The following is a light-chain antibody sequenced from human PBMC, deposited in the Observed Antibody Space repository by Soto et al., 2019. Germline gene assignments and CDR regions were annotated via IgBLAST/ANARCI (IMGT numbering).Light chain of an antibody. Sequence: QSVLTQPASVSGPPGQSITISCTGTSSDIGGHDDVSWYQQHPGKVPKLLIYGVTDRPSGVSNRFSGSKSGNVASLTISGLQAEDEADYYCCSYTSDLTPYVFGTGTKGTVL. CDR1: SSDIGGHDD. CDR2: GVT. V-gene: IGLV2-14*03. CDR3: CSYTSDLTPYV. J-gene: IGLJ1*01.